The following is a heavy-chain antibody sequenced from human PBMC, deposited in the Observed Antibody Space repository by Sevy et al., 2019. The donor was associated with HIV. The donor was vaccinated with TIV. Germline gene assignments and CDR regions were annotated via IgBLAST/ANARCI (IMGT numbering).Heavy chain of an antibody. CDR3: AKDINRGCDSINCYTYYYYYYGLDA. CDR2: VSWNSGAI. V-gene: IGHV3-9*01. Sequence: GGSLRLSCVTSGFAFGDYAMHWVREAPGKGLEWVAGVSWNSGAIDYAASVKGRFTISRDHAKSSLYLQMNSLRAEDTDLYYCAKDINRGCDSINCYTYYYYYYGLDAWGQGTTVTVSS. CDR1: GFAFGDYA. J-gene: IGHJ6*02. D-gene: IGHD2-2*02.